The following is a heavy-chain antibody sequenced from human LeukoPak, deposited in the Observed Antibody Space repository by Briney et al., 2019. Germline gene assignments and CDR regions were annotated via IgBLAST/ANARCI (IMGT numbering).Heavy chain of an antibody. CDR3: VRDLILVWTPGDDFDF. Sequence: GGSLRLSCAASGFTFSGYWMHWVRQAPGKGLEWVSRINEDASIITYADSAKVRFIISRDNTKNSLYLQMNSLRAEDTAVYYCVRDLILVWTPGDDFDFWGQGTLVTVSS. V-gene: IGHV3-74*01. CDR1: GFTFSGYW. D-gene: IGHD3-16*01. J-gene: IGHJ4*02. CDR2: INEDASII.